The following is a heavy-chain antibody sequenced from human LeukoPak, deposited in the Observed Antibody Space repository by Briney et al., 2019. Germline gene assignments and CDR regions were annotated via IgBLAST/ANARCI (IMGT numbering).Heavy chain of an antibody. J-gene: IGHJ4*02. D-gene: IGHD3-10*01. CDR2: IYTSGST. Sequence: SETLSLTCTVSGGSISSTSYGWYWIRQPAGKGLEWIGHIYTSGSTNYNPSLKSRVTISVDTSKNQFSLKLTSVTAADTAVYYCTKGRGIWGQGTLVTVSS. CDR1: GGSISSTSYG. V-gene: IGHV4-61*09. CDR3: TKGRGI.